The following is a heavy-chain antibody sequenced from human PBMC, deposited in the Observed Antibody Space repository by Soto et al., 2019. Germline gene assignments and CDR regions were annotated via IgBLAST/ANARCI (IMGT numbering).Heavy chain of an antibody. D-gene: IGHD1-26*01. Sequence: QLQLQESGPGLVKPSETLSLTCTVSGGSISSSSSYWGWIRQPPGKGLEWIADIYYSGSTYYNPSLKTRVTISLGSSKNQFSLKLSSVTAADTAVYYCARRGLVGATTFDCWGQGTLVTVSS. CDR1: GGSISSSSSY. CDR2: IYYSGST. J-gene: IGHJ4*02. V-gene: IGHV4-39*01. CDR3: ARRGLVGATTFDC.